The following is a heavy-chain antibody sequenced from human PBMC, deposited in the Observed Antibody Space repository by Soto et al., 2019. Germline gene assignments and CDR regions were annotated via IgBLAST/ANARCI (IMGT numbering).Heavy chain of an antibody. D-gene: IGHD5-12*01. CDR2: IDPSDSYT. Sequence: EALKISCKGSGYSFTSYWISWVRQMPGKGLEWMGRIDPSDSYTNYSPSFQGHVTISADKSISTAYLQWSSLKASDTAMYYCARLAMATRSGYYGMDVWGQGTTVTVSS. CDR3: ARLAMATRSGYYGMDV. CDR1: GYSFTSYW. V-gene: IGHV5-10-1*01. J-gene: IGHJ6*02.